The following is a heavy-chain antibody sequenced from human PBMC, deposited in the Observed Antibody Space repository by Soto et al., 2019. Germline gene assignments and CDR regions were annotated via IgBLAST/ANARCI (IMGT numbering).Heavy chain of an antibody. CDR2: TFQSGSV. CDR1: GDTISSNFW. CDR3: SGRRGRGKFSHIHY. D-gene: IGHD2-21*01. J-gene: IGHJ4*02. Sequence: LVTLRLTCDASGDTISSNFWWSCVRESPGKRLEWIGETFQSGSVNYKPSLNSRVTISVDKSKNQFSLKLNSVTAADTAIYYWSGRRGRGKFSHIHYWGQGALVIVSS. V-gene: IGHV4-4*02.